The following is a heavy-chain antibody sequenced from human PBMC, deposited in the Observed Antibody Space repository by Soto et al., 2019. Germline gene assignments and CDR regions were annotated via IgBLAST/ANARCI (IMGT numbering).Heavy chain of an antibody. D-gene: IGHD3-3*01. CDR2: IIPIFGTA. CDR1: GGTFSSYA. V-gene: IGHV1-69*06. CDR3: AGGGGVRYDFWSDYYSPYFDY. Sequence: QVQLVQSGAEVKKPGSSVKVSCKASGGTFSSYAISWVRQAPGQGLEWMGGIIPIFGTANYAQKFQGRVTIITDKSTSTAYMELSSLRSEDTGVYYCAGGGGVRYDFWSDYYSPYFDYWGQGTLVTVSS. J-gene: IGHJ4*02.